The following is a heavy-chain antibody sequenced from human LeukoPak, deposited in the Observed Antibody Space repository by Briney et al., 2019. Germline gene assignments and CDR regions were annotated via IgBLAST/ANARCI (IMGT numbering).Heavy chain of an antibody. CDR2: ISSCGSII. Sequence: GGSLRLSCAASGFTFSSYEMNWVRQAPGKGLEWVSYISSCGSIIYYADSVKGRFTISRDNAKNSLYLQMNSLRAEGTAVYYCARGGLPNPFDYWGQGTLVTVSS. J-gene: IGHJ4*02. CDR3: ARGGLPNPFDY. V-gene: IGHV3-48*03. D-gene: IGHD1-26*01. CDR1: GFTFSSYE.